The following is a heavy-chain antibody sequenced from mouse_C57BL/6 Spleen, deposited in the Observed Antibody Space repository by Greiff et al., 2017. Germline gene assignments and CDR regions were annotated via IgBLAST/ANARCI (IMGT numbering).Heavy chain of an antibody. D-gene: IGHD2-1*01. V-gene: IGHV1-55*01. Sequence: QVQLQQPGAELVKPGASVKMSCKASGYTFTSYWITWVKQRPGQGLEWIGDIYPGSGSTNYNEKFKSKATLTLDTSSSTAYMQLSSLTSEDSAVYYCARSVGNSAWFAYWGQGTLVTVSA. CDR2: IYPGSGST. CDR3: ARSVGNSAWFAY. CDR1: GYTFTSYW. J-gene: IGHJ3*01.